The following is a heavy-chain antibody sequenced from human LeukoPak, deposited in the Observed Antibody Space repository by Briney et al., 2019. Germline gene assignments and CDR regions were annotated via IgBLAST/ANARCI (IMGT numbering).Heavy chain of an antibody. V-gene: IGHV3-74*01. D-gene: IGHD1/OR15-1a*01. CDR3: ARDPRNKGFDP. CDR1: GFTFSGYW. Sequence: PGGSLRLSCAASGFTFSGYWMHWARQSPGKGLVWVSCIKGDGSDTRYADSVKDRFTISRDNAKNALYLQMNSLTVEDTAVYYCARDPRNKGFDPWGQGTLVTVSS. J-gene: IGHJ5*02. CDR2: IKGDGSDT.